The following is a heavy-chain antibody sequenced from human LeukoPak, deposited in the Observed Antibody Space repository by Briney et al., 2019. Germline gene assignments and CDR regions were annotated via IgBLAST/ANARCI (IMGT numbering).Heavy chain of an antibody. J-gene: IGHJ4*02. CDR3: ARPPPVTTVVRWYYFDY. Sequence: GGSLRLSCAASGFTFSSYSMNWVRQAPGKGLEWGSYISSSSSTIYYADSVKGRFTISRDNAKNSLYLQMNSLRDEDTAVYYCARPPPVTTVVRWYYFDYWGQGTLVTVSS. CDR1: GFTFSSYS. D-gene: IGHD4-23*01. V-gene: IGHV3-48*02. CDR2: ISSSSSTI.